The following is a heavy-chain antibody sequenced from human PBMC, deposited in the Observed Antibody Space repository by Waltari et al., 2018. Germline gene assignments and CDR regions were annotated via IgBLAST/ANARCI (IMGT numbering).Heavy chain of an antibody. Sequence: EVQLVESGGGLVQPGGSLRLSCAASGFTFSSYAMSWVRQAPGKGLEWVSAISGSGGSTYYADSVKGRFTISRDNSKNTLYLQMNSLRAEDTAVYYCANIFWSGYYAPGDDAFDIWGQGTMVTVSS. CDR3: ANIFWSGYYAPGDDAFDI. V-gene: IGHV3-23*04. J-gene: IGHJ3*02. CDR1: GFTFSSYA. CDR2: ISGSGGST. D-gene: IGHD3-3*01.